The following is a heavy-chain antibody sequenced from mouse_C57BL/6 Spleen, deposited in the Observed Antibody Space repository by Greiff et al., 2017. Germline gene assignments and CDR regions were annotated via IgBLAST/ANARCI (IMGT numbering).Heavy chain of an antibody. Sequence: EVQVVESGGGLVQPGGSLSLSCAASGFTFTDYYMSWVRQPPGKALEWLGFIRNKANGYTTEYSASVKGRFTISRDNSQSILYLQMNALRAEDSATYYCARYNYGSIYAMDYWGQGTSVTVSS. J-gene: IGHJ4*01. CDR3: ARYNYGSIYAMDY. V-gene: IGHV7-3*01. CDR2: IRNKANGYTT. D-gene: IGHD1-1*01. CDR1: GFTFTDYY.